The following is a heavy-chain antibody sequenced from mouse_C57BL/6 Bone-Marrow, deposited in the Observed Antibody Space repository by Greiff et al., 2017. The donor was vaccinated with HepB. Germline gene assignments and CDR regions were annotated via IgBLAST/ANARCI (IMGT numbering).Heavy chain of an antibody. CDR2: ISSGGSYT. Sequence: EVQLQQSGGDLVKPGGSLKLSCAASGFTFSSYGMSWVRQTPDKRLEWVATISSGGSYTYYPDSVKGRFTISRDNAKNTLYLQMSSLKSEDTAMYYCARRVVNYYGSIYYYAMDYWGQGTSVTVSS. CDR3: ARRVVNYYGSIYYYAMDY. CDR1: GFTFSSYG. D-gene: IGHD1-1*01. V-gene: IGHV5-6*01. J-gene: IGHJ4*01.